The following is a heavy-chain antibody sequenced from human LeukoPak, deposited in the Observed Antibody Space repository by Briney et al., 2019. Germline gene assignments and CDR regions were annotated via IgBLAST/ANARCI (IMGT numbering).Heavy chain of an antibody. CDR3: ARWYCSRGTCYYLDY. CDR2: IYYNGRT. J-gene: IGHJ4*02. D-gene: IGHD2-2*01. Sequence: SETLSLTCAVSGGSISSYYWSWIRQSPGRGLEYIGHIYYNGRTDYNPSLKSRVTISVDTSRNQFPLKLNSVTAADTAAYFCARWYCSRGTCYYLDYWGQGTLVTVSS. V-gene: IGHV4-59*01. CDR1: GGSISSYY.